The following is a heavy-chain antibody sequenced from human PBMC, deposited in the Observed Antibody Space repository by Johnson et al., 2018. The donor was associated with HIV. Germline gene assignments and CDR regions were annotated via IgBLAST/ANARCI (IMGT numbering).Heavy chain of an antibody. D-gene: IGHD2-21*01. Sequence: VQLVESGGGLVQPGGSLRLSCAASGFTFSSYWMSWVRQAPGKGLEWVANIKQAGSNKYYADSVKGRFTISRDNSKNTLYLQMNSLRAEDTAVYYCARGYGVVIALLDAFDIWGQGTMVTVSS. V-gene: IGHV3-7*01. J-gene: IGHJ3*02. CDR1: GFTFSSYW. CDR2: IKQAGSNK. CDR3: ARGYGVVIALLDAFDI.